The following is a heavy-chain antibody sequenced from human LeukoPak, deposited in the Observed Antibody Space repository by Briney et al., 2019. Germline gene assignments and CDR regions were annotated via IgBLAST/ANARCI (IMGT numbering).Heavy chain of an antibody. CDR3: ARGGSPPEALGDTFDV. D-gene: IGHD1-26*01. V-gene: IGHV3-74*01. CDR1: GFTFSSYW. J-gene: IGHJ3*01. Sequence: AGGSLRLSCAASGFTFSSYWMHWVRHAPGKGLVWVSRVKSDGSSTNYADSVKGRFTVSRDNAKNTLILQMNSLRAEDTAVYYCARGGSPPEALGDTFDVWGHGTLVTVSS. CDR2: VKSDGSST.